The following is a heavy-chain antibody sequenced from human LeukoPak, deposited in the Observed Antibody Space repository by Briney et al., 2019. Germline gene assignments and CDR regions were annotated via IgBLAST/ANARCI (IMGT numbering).Heavy chain of an antibody. J-gene: IGHJ4*02. CDR2: ISGSGDFT. CDR1: GFTLTSYA. D-gene: IGHD1-26*01. CDR3: AKAAVGDVFSFDY. Sequence: GSLRLSCAASGFTLTSYALTWVRQAPGKGLEWVSTISGSGDFTYYADSVKGRFNISRDNSENTVYLQMSSLRVEDTAVYYCAKAAVGDVFSFDYWGQGTLVTVSS. V-gene: IGHV3-23*01.